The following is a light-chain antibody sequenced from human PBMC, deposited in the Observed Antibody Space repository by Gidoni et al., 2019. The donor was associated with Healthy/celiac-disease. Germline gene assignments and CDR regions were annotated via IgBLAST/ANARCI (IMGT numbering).Light chain of an antibody. V-gene: IGLV2-14*01. Sequence: QSALPQPASVSGPPGQSITISFTGTSSDVGGYNYVSWYQQHPGKAPKLMIYEVSNRPSGVSNRFSGSKSGNTASLTISGLQAEDEADYYCSSYTSSSTLYVFGTGTKVTVL. CDR1: SSDVGGYNY. CDR3: SSYTSSSTLYV. CDR2: EVS. J-gene: IGLJ1*01.